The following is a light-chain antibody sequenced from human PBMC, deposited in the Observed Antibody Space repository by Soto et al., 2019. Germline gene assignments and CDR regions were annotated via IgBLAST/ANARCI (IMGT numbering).Light chain of an antibody. CDR2: KAS. J-gene: IGKJ1*01. CDR1: QSISSW. CDR3: QQYRDNWT. Sequence: DIQMTQSPSTLSASVGDRVTITCRASQSISSWLAWYQQKPGTAPKLLIYKASTLQSGVPSRFSGRGSGTEFTLTSSSLQPDDSATYYCQQYRDNWTFGQGTKVEIK. V-gene: IGKV1-5*03.